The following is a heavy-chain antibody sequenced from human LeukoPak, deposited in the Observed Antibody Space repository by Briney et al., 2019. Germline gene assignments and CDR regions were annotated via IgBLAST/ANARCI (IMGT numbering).Heavy chain of an antibody. CDR3: ARESLGPPYYFDF. V-gene: IGHV4-61*02. Sequence: SQTLSLTCTVSGGSISSGTYYWSWIRQPAGKGLEWIGRINTSGRTNYNPSLKSRVTVSVDTSKNQFSLKLNSVTAADTAVYYCARESLGPPYYFDFWGQGTLVTVSS. CDR2: INTSGRT. D-gene: IGHD1-26*01. J-gene: IGHJ4*02. CDR1: GGSISSGTYY.